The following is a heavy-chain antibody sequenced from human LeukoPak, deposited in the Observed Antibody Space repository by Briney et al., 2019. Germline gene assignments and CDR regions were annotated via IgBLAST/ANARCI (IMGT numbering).Heavy chain of an antibody. CDR2: IKCDGSEK. CDR3: AREGYSSSWYWDY. J-gene: IGHJ4*02. V-gene: IGHV3-52*01. Sequence: GGSLRLSCAASGFTFSSSWMHWVCQAPEKGLEWVADIKCDGSEKYYVDSVKGRLTISRDNAKNSLYLQVNSLRAEDTAVYYCAREGYSSSWYWDYWGQGTLVTVSS. CDR1: GFTFSSSW. D-gene: IGHD6-13*01.